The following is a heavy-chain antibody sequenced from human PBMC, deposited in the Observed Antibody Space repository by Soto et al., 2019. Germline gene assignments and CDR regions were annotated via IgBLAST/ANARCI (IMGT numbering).Heavy chain of an antibody. Sequence: ASVKVSCKASGYTFTSYYMHWVRQAPGQGLEWMGIINPSGGSTSYAQKFQGRVTMTRDTSTSTVYMELSSLRSEDTAVYYCARDLKAGAAASGWFDPWGQGTLVTVSS. D-gene: IGHD6-13*01. CDR2: INPSGGST. V-gene: IGHV1-46*01. J-gene: IGHJ5*02. CDR1: GYTFTSYY. CDR3: ARDLKAGAAASGWFDP.